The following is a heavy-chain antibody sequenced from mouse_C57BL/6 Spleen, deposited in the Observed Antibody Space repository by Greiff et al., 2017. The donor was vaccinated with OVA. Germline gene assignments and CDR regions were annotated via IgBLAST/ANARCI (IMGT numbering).Heavy chain of an antibody. CDR2: INPNNGGT. Sequence: EVKLMESGPELVKPGASVKIPCKASGYTFTDYNMDWVKQSHGKSLEWIGDINPNNGGTIYNQKFKGKATLTVDKSSSTAYMELRSLTSEDTAVYYCARPFYYGSSYYYAMDYWGQGTSVTVSS. CDR1: GYTFTDYN. D-gene: IGHD1-1*01. J-gene: IGHJ4*01. CDR3: ARPFYYGSSYYYAMDY. V-gene: IGHV1-18*01.